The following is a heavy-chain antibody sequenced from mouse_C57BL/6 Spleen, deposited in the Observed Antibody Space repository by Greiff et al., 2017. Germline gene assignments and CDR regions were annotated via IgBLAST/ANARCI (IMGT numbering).Heavy chain of an antibody. CDR1: GFTFSDYG. CDR3: AKGHYYGSSYWYFDV. CDR2: ISSGSSTI. V-gene: IGHV5-17*01. D-gene: IGHD1-1*01. J-gene: IGHJ1*03. Sequence: EVKLVESGGGLVKPGGSLKLSCAASGFTFSDYGMHWVRQAPEKGLEWVAYISSGSSTIYYADTVNGRFTISRDNAKHTLFLQMTSLRSEDTAMYYCAKGHYYGSSYWYFDVWGTGTTVTVSS.